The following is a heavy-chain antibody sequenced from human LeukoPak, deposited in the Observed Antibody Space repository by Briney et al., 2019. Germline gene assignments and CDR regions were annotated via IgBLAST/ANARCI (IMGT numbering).Heavy chain of an antibody. V-gene: IGHV1-2*04. D-gene: IGHD1-26*01. J-gene: IGHJ5*02. CDR2: INPNSGGT. CDR3: AREEDHGGSYH. CDR1: GYTFTGYY. Sequence: RASVKVSCKASGYTFTGYYMHWVRQAPGQGLEWMGWINPNSGGTNYAQKFQGWVTMTRDTSISTAYMELSRLRSDDTAVYYCAREEDHGGSYHWSQGTLVSVAS.